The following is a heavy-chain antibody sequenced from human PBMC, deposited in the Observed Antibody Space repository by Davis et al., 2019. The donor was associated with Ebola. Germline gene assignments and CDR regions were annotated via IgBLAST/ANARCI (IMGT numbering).Heavy chain of an antibody. J-gene: IGHJ6*02. Sequence: GGSLRLSCVASGFSFDAFGMNWVRQAPGKGLEWVATIWYDENNSYYADSVKGRFTISRDDSKNTLYLRMDNRGAEDTAVYYCARDSDYGYSHGMDVWGQGTTVTVSS. CDR2: IWYDENNS. D-gene: IGHD4-17*01. V-gene: IGHV3-33*01. CDR1: GFSFDAFG. CDR3: ARDSDYGYSHGMDV.